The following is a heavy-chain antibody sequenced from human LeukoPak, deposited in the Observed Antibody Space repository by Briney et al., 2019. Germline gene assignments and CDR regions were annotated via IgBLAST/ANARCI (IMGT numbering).Heavy chain of an antibody. CDR1: RYSFKNYG. Sequence: ASVTVSCKASRYSFKNYGMTWVRQAPGQGREWMGWVNIETGSTVSAQAFQGRVALTTDTSTNTIHMQLRTLTSDDTAVYFCARDDSCSGDKCVSLGGFDVWGQGTTVIVSS. CDR2: VNIETGST. D-gene: IGHD3-16*01. J-gene: IGHJ3*01. V-gene: IGHV1-18*01. CDR3: ARDDSCSGDKCVSLGGFDV.